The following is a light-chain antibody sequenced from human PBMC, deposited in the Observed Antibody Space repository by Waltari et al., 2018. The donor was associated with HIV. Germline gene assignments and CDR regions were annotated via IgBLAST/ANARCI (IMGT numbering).Light chain of an antibody. V-gene: IGLV1-51*02. CDR1: SSNIGDNY. J-gene: IGLJ2*01. Sequence: QSVLTQPPSVSAAPGQKVTISCSGSSSNIGDNYVSWYQQLPGTAPKLLIYENNKRPSGIPDRFSGSKSGTSGTLGITGLQTGDEADYYCGTWDNSLSAGVFGGGTKLTVL. CDR2: ENN. CDR3: GTWDNSLSAGV.